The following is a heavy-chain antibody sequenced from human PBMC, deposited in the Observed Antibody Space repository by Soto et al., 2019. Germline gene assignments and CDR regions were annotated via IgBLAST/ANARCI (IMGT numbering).Heavy chain of an antibody. V-gene: IGHV4-39*01. CDR2: IYYSGST. D-gene: IGHD3-10*01. Sequence: PSETLSLTCTVSGGSISSSSYYWGWIRQPPGKGLEWIGSIYYSGSTYYNPSLKSRVTISVDTSKNQFSLKLSSVTAADTAVYYCAIDYGSGSGTWFDPWGQGTLVTVSS. CDR1: GGSISSSSYY. CDR3: AIDYGSGSGTWFDP. J-gene: IGHJ5*02.